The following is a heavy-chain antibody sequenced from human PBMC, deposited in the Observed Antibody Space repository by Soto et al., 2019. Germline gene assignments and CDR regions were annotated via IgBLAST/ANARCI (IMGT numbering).Heavy chain of an antibody. Sequence: EVQLVESGGDLIQPGGSLRLSCAASGFTVTSSYMAWVRQAPGKGLEWVSVVYTSGRTYHEDSVKGRFTVSRDISTNMFLLQMNKLSAEDMATYYCARAGFERLYFDQWGRGTLVTVSS. CDR1: GFTVTSSY. CDR2: VYTSGRT. J-gene: IGHJ4*02. CDR3: ARAGFERLYFDQ. V-gene: IGHV3-53*01. D-gene: IGHD1-1*01.